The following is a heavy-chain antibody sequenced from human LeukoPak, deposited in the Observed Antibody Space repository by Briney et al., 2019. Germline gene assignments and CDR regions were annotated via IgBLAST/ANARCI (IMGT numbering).Heavy chain of an antibody. Sequence: SETLSLTCTVSGGSISSHYWGWIRQPPGKGLEWIGYLDGSGSTKANPSLESRVTLSADTSKNQFSLRLSSVTAADTAVYYCATIKRGDIFGYFDFWGQGILVAVSS. CDR2: LDGSGST. V-gene: IGHV4-59*11. CDR1: GGSISSHY. D-gene: IGHD5-18*01. J-gene: IGHJ4*02. CDR3: ATIKRGDIFGYFDF.